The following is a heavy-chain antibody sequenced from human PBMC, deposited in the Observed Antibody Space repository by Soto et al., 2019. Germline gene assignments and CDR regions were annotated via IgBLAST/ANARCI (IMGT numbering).Heavy chain of an antibody. Sequence: EVPLVESGGGLVQPGGSLRLSCAASGFTFSSYWMSWVRQAPGKGLEWVANIKQDGSEKYYVDSVKGRFTISRDNAKNSLYLQMNSLRAEDTAVYYCARTYYYDSSGYYYNFYWGQGTLVTVSS. CDR2: IKQDGSEK. J-gene: IGHJ4*02. D-gene: IGHD3-22*01. V-gene: IGHV3-7*01. CDR3: ARTYYYDSSGYYYNFY. CDR1: GFTFSSYW.